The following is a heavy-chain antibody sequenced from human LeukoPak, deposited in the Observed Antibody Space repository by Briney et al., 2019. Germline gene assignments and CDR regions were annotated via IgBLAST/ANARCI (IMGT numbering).Heavy chain of an antibody. D-gene: IGHD6-13*01. J-gene: IGHJ5*02. Sequence: PSQTLSLTCSVSGASISSDGYYWTWIRQHPEQGLEWVGYIYNSGSTYYNPSLKSRVTISVDTSKNQFSLKLSSVTAAGTAGCFCARARATHISSWYLRWFDPWDQGTLVTVSS. CDR2: IYNSGST. V-gene: IGHV4-31*03. CDR3: ARARATHISSWYLRWFDP. CDR1: GASISSDGYY.